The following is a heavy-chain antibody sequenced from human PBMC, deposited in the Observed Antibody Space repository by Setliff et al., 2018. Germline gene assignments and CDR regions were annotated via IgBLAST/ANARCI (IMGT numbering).Heavy chain of an antibody. V-gene: IGHV4-39*07. CDR1: GGSISSSSYY. J-gene: IGHJ4*02. D-gene: IGHD2-8*02. CDR3: TVYNTGSSKDHY. Sequence: PSETLSLTCTVSGGSISSSSYYWIWIRQPPGKGMEWIGEINHSGSTNYNPSLKSRVTISVDTSKNQFSLKLSPVTAADTALYYCTVYNTGSSKDHYWGQGTPVTVSS. CDR2: INHSGST.